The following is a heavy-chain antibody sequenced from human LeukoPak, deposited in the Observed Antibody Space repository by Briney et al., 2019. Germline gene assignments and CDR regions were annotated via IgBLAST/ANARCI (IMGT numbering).Heavy chain of an antibody. V-gene: IGHV3-23*01. CDR3: AKSPPLRAAAGPDY. CDR1: GLSLRSYA. D-gene: IGHD6-13*01. J-gene: IGHJ4*02. Sequence: TGGPLKLPCPAPGLSLRSYAMPWVPQAPGKELAWAPAISGSGGSTYYAASVKGRFTISRDNSKNTLYLQMSSLRAEDTAVYYCAKSPPLRAAAGPDYWGQGNLGTVSS. CDR2: ISGSGGST.